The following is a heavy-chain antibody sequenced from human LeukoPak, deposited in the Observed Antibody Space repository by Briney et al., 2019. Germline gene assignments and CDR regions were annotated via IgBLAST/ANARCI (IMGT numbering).Heavy chain of an antibody. CDR2: IYTSGST. D-gene: IGHD1-14*01. J-gene: IGHJ2*01. CDR1: GCSISSYY. CDR3: ARRSDRGKDDWYFDL. Sequence: PSETLSLTCTVSGCSISSYYWSWIRQPPGKGLEWIGYIYTSGSTNYNPSLKSRVTISVDTSKNQFSLKLSSVTAADTAVYYCARRSDRGKDDWYFDLWGRGTLVTVSS. V-gene: IGHV4-4*09.